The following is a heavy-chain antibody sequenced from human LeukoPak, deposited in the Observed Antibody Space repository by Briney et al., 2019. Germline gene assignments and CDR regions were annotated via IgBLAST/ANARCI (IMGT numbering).Heavy chain of an antibody. Sequence: SETLSLTCGVSGGSFSGYYWNWIRQPPGKGLEWIGEINHSGSTNYNPSLKSRVTISVDTSQKQFSLRLSSVTAADTAVYYCARGRYLTTGGGAAAGFLDYWGQGTLVTASS. CDR1: GGSFSGYY. D-gene: IGHD6-13*01. J-gene: IGHJ4*02. CDR3: ARGRYLTTGGGAAAGFLDY. CDR2: INHSGST. V-gene: IGHV4-34*01.